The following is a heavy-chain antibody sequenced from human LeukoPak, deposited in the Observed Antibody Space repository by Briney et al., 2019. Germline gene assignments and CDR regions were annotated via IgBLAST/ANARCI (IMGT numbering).Heavy chain of an antibody. J-gene: IGHJ4*02. CDR2: MYYSGST. CDR1: GGSISISSYY. V-gene: IGHV4-39*01. CDR3: ARQYYDYVWGTYPCYFDY. Sequence: SETLSLTCSVSGGSISISSYYWGWIRQPPGKGLEWIGSMYYSGSTYNNPSLKSRVTLSVDTSKHQFYLKLRSVTAADTAVYYCARQYYDYVWGTYPCYFDYWGQGTVHTVSS. D-gene: IGHD3-16*02.